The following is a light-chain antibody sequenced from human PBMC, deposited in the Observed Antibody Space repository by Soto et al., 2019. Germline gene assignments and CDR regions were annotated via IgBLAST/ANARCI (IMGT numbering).Light chain of an antibody. J-gene: IGLJ2*01. Sequence: QPVLTQSPSASASLGASVKLTCTLSSGHSSYGIAWHQQQPEKGPRYLMKLNSDGSHSKGDGVPDRFSGSSSGAERYLTISSLQSEDEADYYCQTWGTGIRVFGGGTKVTVL. CDR3: QTWGTGIRV. CDR1: SGHSSYG. V-gene: IGLV4-69*01. CDR2: LNSDGSH.